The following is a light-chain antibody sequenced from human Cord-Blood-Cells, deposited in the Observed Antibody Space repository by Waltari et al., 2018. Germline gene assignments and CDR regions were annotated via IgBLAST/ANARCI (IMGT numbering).Light chain of an antibody. CDR2: DAS. V-gene: IGKV4-1*01. J-gene: IGKJ1*01. CDR3: QQRSNWPGT. CDR1: QSVLYSSNNKNY. Sequence: DIVMTQSPDSLAVSLGERATINCKSSQSVLYSSNNKNYLAWYQQEPGQAPRLLIYDASNRATGIPARFSGSGSGTDFTLTISSLEPEDFAVYYCQQRSNWPGTFGQGTKVEIK.